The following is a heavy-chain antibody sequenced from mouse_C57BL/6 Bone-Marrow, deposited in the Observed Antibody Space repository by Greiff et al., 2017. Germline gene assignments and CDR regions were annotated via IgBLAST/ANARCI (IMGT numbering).Heavy chain of an antibody. V-gene: IGHV1-77*01. CDR2: IGPGSGST. Sequence: QVQLKQSGAELVKPGASVKISCKASGYTFTDYYINWVKQSPGKGLEWIGKIGPGSGSTYYNEKFKGKVTLTTDKSSSTAYMQLSSLTSEDSAVYFCANYYYGSSSDYWGQGTTLTVSS. CDR1: GYTFTDYY. CDR3: ANYYYGSSSDY. D-gene: IGHD1-1*01. J-gene: IGHJ2*01.